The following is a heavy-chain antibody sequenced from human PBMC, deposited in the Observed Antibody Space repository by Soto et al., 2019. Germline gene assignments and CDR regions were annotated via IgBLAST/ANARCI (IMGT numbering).Heavy chain of an antibody. J-gene: IGHJ5*02. CDR3: ARNDFWSGYYNNWFDP. CDR1: GGSISSSSYY. CDR2: IYYSGST. V-gene: IGHV4-39*01. D-gene: IGHD3-3*01. Sequence: SETLSLTCTVSGGSISSSSYYWGWIRQPPGKGLEWIGSIYYSGSTYYNPSLKSRVTISVDTSKNQFSLKLSSVTAADTAVYYCARNDFWSGYYNNWFDPWGQGTLVTVSS.